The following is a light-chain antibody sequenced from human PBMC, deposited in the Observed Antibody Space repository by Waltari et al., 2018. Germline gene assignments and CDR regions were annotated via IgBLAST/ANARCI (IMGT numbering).Light chain of an antibody. J-gene: IGKJ1*01. CDR3: QQYSDDWT. CDR2: RAS. Sequence: DIQMTQSPSTLSASVGDTVSITCRASLSINRWLAWYQQKPGKAPNRLTYRASTLESGVPSRFSVSESGAEFTLTISSLQPYDFATYYCQQYSDDWTFGQGTKVEIK. V-gene: IGKV1-5*03. CDR1: LSINRW.